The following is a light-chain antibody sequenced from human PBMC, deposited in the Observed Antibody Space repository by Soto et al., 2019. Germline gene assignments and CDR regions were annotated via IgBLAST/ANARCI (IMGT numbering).Light chain of an antibody. CDR1: QRISIW. Sequence: DIQMTQSPSTLSASVGDRVTITCRASQRISIWLAWYRQKPGKAPNLLIYKASSLQSGVPSRFSASGSETEFNLTISSLQPDDFATYYCLHYHSFPWTFGQGTMVEIK. V-gene: IGKV1-5*03. J-gene: IGKJ1*01. CDR3: LHYHSFPWT. CDR2: KAS.